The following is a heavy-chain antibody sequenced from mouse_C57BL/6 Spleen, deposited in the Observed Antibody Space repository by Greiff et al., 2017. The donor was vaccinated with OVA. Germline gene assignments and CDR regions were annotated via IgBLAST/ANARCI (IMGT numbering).Heavy chain of an antibody. CDR3: ARLSFYDYDVNYFDY. J-gene: IGHJ2*01. V-gene: IGHV1-53*01. CDR2: INPSNGGT. Sequence: QVQLQQPGTELVKPGASVKLSCKASGYTFTSYWMHWVKQRPGQGLEWIGNINPSNGGTNYNEKFKSKATLTVDKSSSTAYMQLSSLTSEDSAVYYCARLSFYDYDVNYFDYWGQGTTLTVSS. D-gene: IGHD2-4*01. CDR1: GYTFTSYW.